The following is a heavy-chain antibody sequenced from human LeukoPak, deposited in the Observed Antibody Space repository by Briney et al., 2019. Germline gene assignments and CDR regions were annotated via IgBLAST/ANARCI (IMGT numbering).Heavy chain of an antibody. D-gene: IGHD3-9*01. V-gene: IGHV4-30-4*01. CDR1: GGSISSGDYY. Sequence: PSQTLSLTCTFSGGSISSGDYYWSWIRQPPGKGLEWIGYIYYSGSTYYNPSLKSRVTISVDTSKNQFSLKLSSVTAADTAVYYCARGRNYYDILTGYAYNWFDPWGQGTLVTVCS. J-gene: IGHJ5*02. CDR3: ARGRNYYDILTGYAYNWFDP. CDR2: IYYSGST.